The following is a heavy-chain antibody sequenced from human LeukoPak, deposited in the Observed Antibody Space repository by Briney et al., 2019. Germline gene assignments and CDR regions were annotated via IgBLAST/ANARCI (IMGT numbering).Heavy chain of an antibody. Sequence: GGSLRLSCAASGFTFSSYAMSWVRQAPGKGLDWVSAITDSGRSTYYADSVKGRFTISRDNAKNSLYLQMNSLRAEDTAVYYCARDSSRYCSGGSCYRGSDYWGQGTLVTVSS. CDR3: ARDSSRYCSGGSCYRGSDY. J-gene: IGHJ4*02. CDR2: ITDSGRST. CDR1: GFTFSSYA. V-gene: IGHV3-23*01. D-gene: IGHD2-15*01.